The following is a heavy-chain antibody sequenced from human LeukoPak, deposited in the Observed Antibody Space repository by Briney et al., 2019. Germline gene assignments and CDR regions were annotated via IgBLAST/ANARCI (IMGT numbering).Heavy chain of an antibody. D-gene: IGHD1-1*01. Sequence: PSETLSLTCTLSGGSISSSYWSWIRQPAGKGLEWIGRIYTSGTTNYNPSLKSRVTMSVDTSKNQFSLKLSSVTAADTAVYYCARGTTGVNFDYWGRGTLVTVSS. CDR3: ARGTTGVNFDY. CDR2: IYTSGTT. V-gene: IGHV4-4*07. J-gene: IGHJ4*02. CDR1: GGSISSSY.